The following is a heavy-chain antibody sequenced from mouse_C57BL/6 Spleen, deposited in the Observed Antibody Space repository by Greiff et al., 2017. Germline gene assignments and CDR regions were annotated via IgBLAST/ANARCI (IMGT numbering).Heavy chain of an antibody. D-gene: IGHD2-5*01. V-gene: IGHV1-9*01. J-gene: IGHJ4*01. CDR3: ARFYINYHVGNAMDY. CDR2: ILPGSGST. CDR1: GYTFTGYW. Sequence: QVQLKQSGAELMKPGASVKLSCKASGYTFTGYWIEWVKQRPGHGLEWIGEILPGSGSTNYNEKFNGKATFTADTSSNTAYMQLSSLTTEDSAIYYCARFYINYHVGNAMDYWGQGTSVTVSS.